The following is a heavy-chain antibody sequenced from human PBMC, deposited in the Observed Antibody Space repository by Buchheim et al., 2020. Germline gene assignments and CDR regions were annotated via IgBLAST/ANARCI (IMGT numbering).Heavy chain of an antibody. Sequence: QLQLQESGSGLVKPSQTLSLTCVVSGGSISSGGYSWTWIRQPPGKGLEWIGYVYYSGSTYYNPSLKSRVTISVDRSKNQFSLKLSSVTAADTAVYYCVRDPGDSGPRGIFDIWGQGT. CDR2: VYYSGST. D-gene: IGHD5-12*01. V-gene: IGHV4-30-2*01. CDR1: GGSISSGGYS. CDR3: VRDPGDSGPRGIFDI. J-gene: IGHJ3*02.